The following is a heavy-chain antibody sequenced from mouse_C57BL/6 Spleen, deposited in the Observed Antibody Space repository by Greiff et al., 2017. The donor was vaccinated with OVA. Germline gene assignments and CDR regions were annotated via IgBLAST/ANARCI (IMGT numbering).Heavy chain of an antibody. CDR3: TTMVTTNY. D-gene: IGHD2-2*01. J-gene: IGHJ2*01. CDR2: IDPETGGT. Sequence: QVTLKVSGAELVRPGASVTLSCKASGYTFTDYEMHWVKQTPVHGLEWIGAIDPETGGTAYNQKFKGKAILTADKSSSTAYMELRSLTSEDSAVYYCTTMVTTNYWGQGTTLTVSS. V-gene: IGHV1-15*01. CDR1: GYTFTDYE.